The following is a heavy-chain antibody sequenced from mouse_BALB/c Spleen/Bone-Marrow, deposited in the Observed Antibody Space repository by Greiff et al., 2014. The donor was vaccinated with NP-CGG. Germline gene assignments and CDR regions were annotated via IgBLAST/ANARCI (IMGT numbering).Heavy chain of an antibody. V-gene: IGHV1-39*01. CDR2: IDPYYGGI. CDR1: GYSFTGYN. J-gene: IGHJ3*01. Sequence: EVQVVESGPELEKPGASVKISCKASGYSFTGYNMNWVKQTNGKSLEWIGNIDPYYGGITYNQKFKDKATLTVDKSSSTAYMQLKSLTAEDSAVYYCARSIEYRPLTYWGQGTLVTVSA. CDR3: ARSIEYRPLTY. D-gene: IGHD2-14*01.